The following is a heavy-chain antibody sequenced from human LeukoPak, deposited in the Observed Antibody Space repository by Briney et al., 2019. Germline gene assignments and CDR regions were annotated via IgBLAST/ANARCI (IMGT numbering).Heavy chain of an antibody. CDR3: ARDQIGYNWKGGYYFDY. Sequence: SVKVSCKASGGTFSSYAISWVRQAPGQGLEWMGGITPIFGTANYAQKFQGRVTITADKSTSTAYMELSSLRSEDTAVYYCARDQIGYNWKGGYYFDYWGQGTLVTVSS. CDR1: GGTFSSYA. CDR2: ITPIFGTA. J-gene: IGHJ4*02. D-gene: IGHD1-1*01. V-gene: IGHV1-69*06.